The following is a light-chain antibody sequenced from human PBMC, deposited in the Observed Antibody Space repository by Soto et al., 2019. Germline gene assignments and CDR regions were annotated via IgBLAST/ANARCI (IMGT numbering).Light chain of an antibody. J-gene: IGLJ1*01. Sequence: QSVLTQPPSVSAAPGQKVTISCSGSSSNIGNNYVSWYQQLPGTAPKLLIYDNNERPSGIPDRFSGSKSGTSATLGITGLQTGDEADYYCGTWDSSFYVFGTGTKV. V-gene: IGLV1-51*01. CDR2: DNN. CDR1: SSNIGNNY. CDR3: GTWDSSFYV.